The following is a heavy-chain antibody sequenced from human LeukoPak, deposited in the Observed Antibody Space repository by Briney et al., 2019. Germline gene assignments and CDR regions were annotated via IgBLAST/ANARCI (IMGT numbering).Heavy chain of an antibody. CDR1: GYSINTDGYY. V-gene: IGHV4-39*07. CDR2: IYFTGNT. CDR3: ARGTVYSSSPLHYYYYMDV. D-gene: IGHD6-6*01. Sequence: PSETLSLTCTVSGYSINTDGYYWGWIRQPPGKGLEWIGSIYFTGNTYYNPSLRSRVTISVDTSKNQFSLKLNSVTAADTAVYFCARGTVYSSSPLHYYYYMDVWGKGATVTVSS. J-gene: IGHJ6*03.